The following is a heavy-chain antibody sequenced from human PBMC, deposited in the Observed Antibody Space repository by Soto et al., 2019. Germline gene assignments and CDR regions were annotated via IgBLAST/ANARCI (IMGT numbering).Heavy chain of an antibody. D-gene: IGHD3-3*01. V-gene: IGHV3-49*04. Sequence: GGSLRLSCSFSGFNSDDYGLTWVRQAPGKGLEWVGFIGRPAYGETAEYAASVKGRFIISRDDSKHVAYLQMNSLQTEDTAIYYCSRDGDYYGLDVWGQGTTVTVSS. CDR1: GFNSDDYG. CDR3: SRDGDYYGLDV. J-gene: IGHJ6*02. CDR2: IGRPAYGETA.